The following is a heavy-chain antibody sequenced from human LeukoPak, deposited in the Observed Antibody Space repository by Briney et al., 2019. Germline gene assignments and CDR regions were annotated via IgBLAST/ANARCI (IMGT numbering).Heavy chain of an antibody. V-gene: IGHV4-39*07. CDR2: INHSGST. Sequence: KTSETLSLTCTVSGGSISSSSYYWSWIRQPPGKGLEWIGEINHSGSTNYNPSLKSRVTISVDTSKNQFSLKLSSVTAADTAVYYCARVAGYLPTRWFDPWGQGTHVTVSS. D-gene: IGHD6-25*01. J-gene: IGHJ5*02. CDR1: GGSISSSSYY. CDR3: ARVAGYLPTRWFDP.